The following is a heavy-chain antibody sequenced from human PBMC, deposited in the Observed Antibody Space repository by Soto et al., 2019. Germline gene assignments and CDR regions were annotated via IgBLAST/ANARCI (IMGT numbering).Heavy chain of an antibody. CDR1: GFTFGNYY. V-gene: IGHV1-46*01. CDR3: AREFGKMISHSYYKGFGY. CDR2: LNPSGGST. D-gene: IGHD3-10*01. J-gene: IGHJ4*02. Sequence: ASVKVSCKASGFTFGNYYMHWVRQAPGQGLEWMGMLNPSGGSTAYAQKFQGRVTMTRDTSTSTVYLDLSSLRPDDTAVYFCAREFGKMISHSYYKGFGYWGQGTPVTVSS.